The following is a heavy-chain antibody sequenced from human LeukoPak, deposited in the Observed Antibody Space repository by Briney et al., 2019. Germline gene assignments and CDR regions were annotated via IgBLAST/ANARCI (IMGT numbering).Heavy chain of an antibody. Sequence: EASVKVSCTVSGYTLTELSMHWVRQAPGKGLEWMGGFDPEDGETIYAQKFQGRVTMTEDTSTDTAYMELSSLRSEDTAVYYCARTSGYYYYYGMDVWGQGTTVTVSS. J-gene: IGHJ6*02. CDR2: FDPEDGET. CDR3: ARTSGYYYYYGMDV. V-gene: IGHV1-24*01. D-gene: IGHD1-14*01. CDR1: GYTLTELS.